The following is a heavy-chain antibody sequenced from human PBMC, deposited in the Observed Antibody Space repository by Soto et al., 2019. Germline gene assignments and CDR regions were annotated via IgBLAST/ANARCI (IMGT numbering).Heavy chain of an antibody. CDR2: INPNSGGT. CDR1: GYTFTGYY. V-gene: IGHV1-2*04. Sequence: ASVKVSCKASGYTFTGYYMHWVRQAPGQGLEWMGWINPNSGGTNYAQKFQGWVTMTRDTSISTAYMELSRLRSDDTAVYYCAREFRGGSSSRAFDIWGQGTMVTVSS. J-gene: IGHJ3*02. CDR3: AREFRGGSSSRAFDI. D-gene: IGHD3-16*01.